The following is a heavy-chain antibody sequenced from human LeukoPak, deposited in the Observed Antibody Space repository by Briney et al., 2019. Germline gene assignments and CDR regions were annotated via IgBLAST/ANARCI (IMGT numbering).Heavy chain of an antibody. CDR2: ISAYNGNT. Sequence: ASVKVSCKASGYTFTSYGISWVRQAPGQGLEWMGWISAYNGNTNYAQKLQGRVTMTTDKSTSTAYMELSSLRSEDTAVYYCARGYCSGGSCYPGGRYFDYWGQGTLVTVSS. J-gene: IGHJ4*02. CDR3: ARGYCSGGSCYPGGRYFDY. V-gene: IGHV1-18*01. CDR1: GYTFTSYG. D-gene: IGHD2-15*01.